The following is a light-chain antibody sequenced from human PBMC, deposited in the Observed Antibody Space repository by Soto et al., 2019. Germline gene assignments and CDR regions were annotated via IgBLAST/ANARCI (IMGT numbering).Light chain of an antibody. J-gene: IGLJ1*01. CDR2: DNN. CDR1: SSNIGNNY. Sequence: QSVLTQPPSVSAAPGQEVTISCSGSSSNIGNNYVSWYQQLPGTAPKLPIYDNNKRPSGIPDRFSGSKSGTSATLVITGLQTGDEADYFCGSWDNSLSSYFFETGTKVTVL. CDR3: GSWDNSLSSYF. V-gene: IGLV1-51*01.